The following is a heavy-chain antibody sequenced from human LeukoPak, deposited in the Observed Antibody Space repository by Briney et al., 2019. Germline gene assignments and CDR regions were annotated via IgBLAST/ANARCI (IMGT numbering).Heavy chain of an antibody. CDR2: ISYDGSNK. CDR3: ARAPDPGSPDY. D-gene: IGHD3-10*01. V-gene: IGHV3-30*04. CDR1: GFTFSSYA. J-gene: IGHJ4*02. Sequence: GRSLRLSCAASGFTFSSYAMHWVRQAPGKGLGWVAVISYDGSNKYYADSVKGRFTISRDNSKNTLYLQMNSLRAEDTAVYYCARAPDPGSPDYWGQGTLVTVSS.